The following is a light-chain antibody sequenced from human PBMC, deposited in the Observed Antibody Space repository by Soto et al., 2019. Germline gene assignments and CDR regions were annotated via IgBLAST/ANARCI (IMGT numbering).Light chain of an antibody. J-gene: IGKJ4*01. CDR1: QSVSSNY. V-gene: IGKV3-20*01. CDR2: GAS. CDR3: QQYDTSPPLT. Sequence: EMVLTQSPGTLALSPGDRATLSFRASQSVSSNYLTWYQQKPGQAPRLLIYGASSRATGIPDRFSGSGSGTDFTLTISRLEPEDFAVYYWQQYDTSPPLTFRGGTRVEIK.